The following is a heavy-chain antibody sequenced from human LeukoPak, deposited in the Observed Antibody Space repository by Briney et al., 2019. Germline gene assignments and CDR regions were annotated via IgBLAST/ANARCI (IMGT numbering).Heavy chain of an antibody. V-gene: IGHV3-33*06. D-gene: IGHD2-21*02. Sequence: PGGSLRLSCAASGFTFSSYGMHWVRQAPGKGLEWVAVIWYDGSNKYYADSVKGRFTISRDNSKNTLYLQMNSLRAEDTAVYYCAKDSEYCGGDCYSDAGHWGQGTLVTVSS. J-gene: IGHJ4*02. CDR1: GFTFSSYG. CDR2: IWYDGSNK. CDR3: AKDSEYCGGDCYSDAGH.